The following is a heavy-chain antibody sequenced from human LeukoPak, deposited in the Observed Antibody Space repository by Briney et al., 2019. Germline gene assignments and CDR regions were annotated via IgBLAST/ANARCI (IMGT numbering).Heavy chain of an antibody. CDR1: GFNFTNYA. V-gene: IGHV3-30*04. CDR3: ARGTYGTAHYFED. Sequence: GGSLRLSCAASGFNFTNYAIHWVRQAPGKGLEWVAVISFDGTYKYHADSVKGRFTISRDNSKITLYLQMNSLRAEDTAVYYRARGTYGTAHYFEDWGQGTLVTVSS. CDR2: ISFDGTYK. D-gene: IGHD1-1*01. J-gene: IGHJ4*02.